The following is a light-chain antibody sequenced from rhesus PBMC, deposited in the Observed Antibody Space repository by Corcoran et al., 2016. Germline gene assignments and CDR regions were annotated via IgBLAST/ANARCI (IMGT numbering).Light chain of an antibody. J-gene: IGKJ1*01. CDR2: NAS. V-gene: IGKV1-21*01. Sequence: DIQMTQSPSSLSASVGDKVTLTCRVSQDLSSWLAWYQQNPGKAPNLLLYNASRVQSGVPSRLNGSGSGTDFTLTIRSLPPGDFATYYGLQCHTSPWTFGQGTKVGIK. CDR1: QDLSSW. CDR3: LQCHTSPWT.